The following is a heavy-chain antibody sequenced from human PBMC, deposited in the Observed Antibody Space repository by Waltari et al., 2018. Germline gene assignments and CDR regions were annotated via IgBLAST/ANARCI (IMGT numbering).Heavy chain of an antibody. CDR2: IYYIGGT. J-gene: IGHJ4*02. D-gene: IGHD1-26*01. CDR3: ARPRLGSYFFLDY. V-gene: IGHV4-39*01. CDR1: GGSISSSSYY. Sequence: QLQLQESGPGLVKPSETLSLTCTVSGGSISSSSYYWGWIRQPPGKGLGWIGSIYYIGGTYYSPSLKSRVTISVDTSKNQFSLKLSSVTAADTAVYYCARPRLGSYFFLDYWGQGTLVTVSS.